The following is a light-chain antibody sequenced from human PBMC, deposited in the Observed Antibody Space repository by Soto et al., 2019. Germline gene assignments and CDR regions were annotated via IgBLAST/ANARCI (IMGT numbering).Light chain of an antibody. CDR2: DAS. CDR1: QSIATY. Sequence: VVSHSPATLSLSKGERATLSCRASQSIATYLAWYQQKPGRAPSLLIFDASNRATGIPARFSGSGSGTDFTLTISSLEPEDFATYYCQQRSRWPPTFGHGTKVDI. J-gene: IGKJ1*01. V-gene: IGKV3-11*01. CDR3: QQRSRWPPT.